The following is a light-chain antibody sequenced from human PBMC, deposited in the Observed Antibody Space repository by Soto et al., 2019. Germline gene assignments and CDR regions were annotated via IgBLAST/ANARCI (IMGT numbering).Light chain of an antibody. CDR3: QQYYKWPLT. CDR2: GAF. CDR1: QSVTSR. Sequence: EVVMTQSPATLFVSPGESATLSCRASQSVTSRLAWYQQKPGQAPRLLIYGAFTRVTGIPARFSGSGSETEFTLTISSLQSEDSAVYYCQQYYKWPLTFGGGTEVEIK. V-gene: IGKV3-15*01. J-gene: IGKJ4*01.